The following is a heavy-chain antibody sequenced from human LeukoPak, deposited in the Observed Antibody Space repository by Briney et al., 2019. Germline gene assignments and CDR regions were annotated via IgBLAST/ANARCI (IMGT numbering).Heavy chain of an antibody. CDR1: GDSISSSSYY. Sequence: KPSETLSLTCTVSGDSISSSSYYWGWIRQPPGKGLEWIGSIYYSGSTYYNPSLKSRVTISVDTSKNQFSLKLSSVTAADTAVYYCARHVGGEANDYGDYYYYYYMDVWGKGTTVTISS. CDR2: IYYSGST. J-gene: IGHJ6*03. V-gene: IGHV4-39*01. D-gene: IGHD4-17*01. CDR3: ARHVGGEANDYGDYYYYYYMDV.